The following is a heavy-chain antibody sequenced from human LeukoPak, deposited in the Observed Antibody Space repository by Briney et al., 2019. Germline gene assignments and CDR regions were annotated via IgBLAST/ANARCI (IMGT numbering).Heavy chain of an antibody. CDR3: ARGSSGYPYYFDF. Sequence: SETLSLTCTVSGGSISSGSNSWNWIRQPAGKDPEWIGRIYSSGSTSYNPSLKSRVTISVDTSKKQFSLTLSSVTAADTAVYYCARGSSGYPYYFDFWGQGTLVTPSS. CDR1: GGSISSGSNS. D-gene: IGHD3-22*01. J-gene: IGHJ4*02. V-gene: IGHV4-61*02. CDR2: IYSSGST.